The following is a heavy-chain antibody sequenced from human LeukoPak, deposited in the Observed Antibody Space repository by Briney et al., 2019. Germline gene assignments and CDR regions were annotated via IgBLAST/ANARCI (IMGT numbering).Heavy chain of an antibody. CDR2: THDSGST. J-gene: IGHJ4*02. Sequence: SETLSLTCTVSGGSIISYYWSWIRQPPGKGLEWIGYTHDSGSTNYNPSLKSRVTISVDTSKNQFSLKLSPVTAADTAVYYCARVGLFDFWRGYQEFNYLDYWGQGTLVTVSS. CDR1: GGSIISYY. D-gene: IGHD3-3*01. CDR3: ARVGLFDFWRGYQEFNYLDY. V-gene: IGHV4-59*01.